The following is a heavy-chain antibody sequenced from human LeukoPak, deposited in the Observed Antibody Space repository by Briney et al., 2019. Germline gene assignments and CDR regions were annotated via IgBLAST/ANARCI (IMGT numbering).Heavy chain of an antibody. CDR3: AKESFWSPPYYFDY. V-gene: IGHV3-30*18. D-gene: IGHD3-3*01. J-gene: IGHJ4*02. CDR1: GFTFSSYG. Sequence: GGSLRLSCAASGFTFSSYGMHWVRQAPGKGLEWVAVISYDGSNKYYADSVKGRFTISRGNSKNTLYLQMNSLRAEDTAVYYCAKESFWSPPYYFDYWGQGTLVTVSS. CDR2: ISYDGSNK.